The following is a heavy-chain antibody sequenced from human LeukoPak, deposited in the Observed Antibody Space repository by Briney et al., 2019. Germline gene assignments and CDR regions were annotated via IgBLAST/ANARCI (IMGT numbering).Heavy chain of an antibody. Sequence: SVKVSCKASGGTFSSYAISWVRQAPGQGLEWMGGIIPIFGTAKYAQKFQGRVTITADESTSTAYMELSSLRSEDTAVYYCARDGGITMIVVDEHALDYWGQGTLVTVSS. V-gene: IGHV1-69*13. CDR1: GGTFSSYA. CDR2: IIPIFGTA. J-gene: IGHJ4*02. CDR3: ARDGGITMIVVDEHALDY. D-gene: IGHD3-22*01.